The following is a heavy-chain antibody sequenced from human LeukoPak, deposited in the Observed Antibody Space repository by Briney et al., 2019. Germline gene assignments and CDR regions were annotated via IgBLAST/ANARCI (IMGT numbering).Heavy chain of an antibody. D-gene: IGHD3-9*01. J-gene: IGHJ4*02. V-gene: IGHV3-21*04. CDR1: GFTFSSYS. Sequence: GGSLRLSCAASGFTFSSYSMNWVRQAPGKGLEWVSSISSSSSYIYYADSVKGRFTISRDNAKNSLYLQMNSLRAEDMALYYCAKGQRDHYDILTGSDDFDYWGQGTLVTVSS. CDR3: AKGQRDHYDILTGSDDFDY. CDR2: ISSSSSYI.